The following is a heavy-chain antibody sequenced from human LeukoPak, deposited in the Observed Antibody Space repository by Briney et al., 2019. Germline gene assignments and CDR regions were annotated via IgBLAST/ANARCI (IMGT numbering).Heavy chain of an antibody. Sequence: SETLSLTCTVSGGSISSYYWSWIRQPPGKGLEWIGYIYYSGSTNYNPSLKSRVTISVDTSKNLFSLKLSSVTAADTAVYYCARVAYCGGDCYYFDYWGQGTLVTVSS. CDR2: IYYSGST. CDR3: ARVAYCGGDCYYFDY. D-gene: IGHD2-21*02. CDR1: GGSISSYY. J-gene: IGHJ4*02. V-gene: IGHV4-59*01.